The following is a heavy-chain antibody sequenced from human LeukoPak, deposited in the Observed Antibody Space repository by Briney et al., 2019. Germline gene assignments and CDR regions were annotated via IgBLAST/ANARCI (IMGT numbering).Heavy chain of an antibody. CDR2: ISYDGSNK. CDR3: AKDRRQWQEIDY. CDR1: GFTFSSYG. V-gene: IGHV3-30*18. J-gene: IGHJ4*02. Sequence: PGRSLRLSCAASGFTFSSYGMHWVRQAPGKGLEWVAVISYDGSNKYYADSVKGRFTISRDNSKITLYLQMNSLRAEDTAVYYCAKDRRQWQEIDYWGQGTLVTVSS. D-gene: IGHD6-19*01.